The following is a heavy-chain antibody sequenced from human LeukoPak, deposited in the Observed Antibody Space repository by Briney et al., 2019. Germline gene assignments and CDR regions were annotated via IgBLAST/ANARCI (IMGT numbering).Heavy chain of an antibody. J-gene: IGHJ6*02. Sequence: GGSLRLSCAASGFTFSSYWMHWVRHTPGEGLVWLSHMNGDGSRISYADSAKGRFTISRDNAKKMLYLQMNSLRDEDTAVYYCARENYFGLDVWGQGTTVTVSS. CDR1: GFTFSSYW. CDR3: ARENYFGLDV. V-gene: IGHV3-74*01. CDR2: MNGDGSRI.